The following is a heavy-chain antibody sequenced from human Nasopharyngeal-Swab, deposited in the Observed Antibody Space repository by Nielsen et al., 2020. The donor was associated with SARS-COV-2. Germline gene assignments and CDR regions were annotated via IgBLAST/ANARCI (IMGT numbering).Heavy chain of an antibody. CDR1: GFTVSAHG. J-gene: IGHJ4*02. D-gene: IGHD1-26*01. CDR2: VSYDRADK. CDR3: ARGNGSPTYFEY. Sequence: GESQKISRAASGFTVSAHGMHGVRQAPGKGLEWVAFVSYDRADKYYADSVKGRFTISRDNSRNTVYLQINSLRAEDTAVYFCARGNGSPTYFEYWGQGTLVTVSS. V-gene: IGHV3-30*03.